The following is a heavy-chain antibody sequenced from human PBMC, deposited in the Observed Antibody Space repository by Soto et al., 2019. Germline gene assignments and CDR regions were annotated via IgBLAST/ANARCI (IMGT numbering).Heavy chain of an antibody. Sequence: ASVKVSCKASGYTFTGYYMHWVRQAPGQGLEWMGWIDPNSGGTNYAQKFQGRVTMTRDTSISTAYTELSRLRSDDTAVYYCARDFYYDSSGYYYGSPDYWGQGTLVTVSS. J-gene: IGHJ4*02. CDR3: ARDFYYDSSGYYYGSPDY. CDR2: IDPNSGGT. D-gene: IGHD3-22*01. CDR1: GYTFTGYY. V-gene: IGHV1-2*02.